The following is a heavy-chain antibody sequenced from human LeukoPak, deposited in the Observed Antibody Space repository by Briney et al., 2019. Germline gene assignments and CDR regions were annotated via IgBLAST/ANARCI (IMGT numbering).Heavy chain of an antibody. CDR1: GGSISSYY. CDR2: TYYSGST. D-gene: IGHD3-10*01. CDR3: ARGGYYGSGNDFRFDP. Sequence: SETLSLTCTVSGGSISSYYWSWIRQPPGKGLEWIGYTYYSGSTNYKPSLKSRVTISVDTSKNQFSLKLGSVTAADTAVYYCARGGYYGSGNDFRFDPWGQGTLVTVSS. J-gene: IGHJ5*02. V-gene: IGHV4-59*01.